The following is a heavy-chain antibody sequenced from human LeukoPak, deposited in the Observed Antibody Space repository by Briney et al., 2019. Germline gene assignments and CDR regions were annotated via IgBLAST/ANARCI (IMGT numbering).Heavy chain of an antibody. CDR2: ISGSGGST. CDR1: GFTFSSYA. J-gene: IGHJ4*02. CDR3: AKGSIVVVTAPEYYFDY. D-gene: IGHD2-21*02. Sequence: GGSLRLSCAASGFTFSSYAMSWVRQAPGKGLEWVSAISGSGGSTYYADSVKGRFTISRDNSKNTPYLQMNSLRAEDTAVYYCAKGSIVVVTAPEYYFDYWGQGTLVTVSS. V-gene: IGHV3-23*01.